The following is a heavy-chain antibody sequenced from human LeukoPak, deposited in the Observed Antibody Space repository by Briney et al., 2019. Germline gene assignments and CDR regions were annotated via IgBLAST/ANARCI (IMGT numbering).Heavy chain of an antibody. J-gene: IGHJ6*03. D-gene: IGHD6-6*01. Sequence: PGGSLRLSCAASGFTFSSYWMHWVRQAPGKGLVWVSRINTDGSSTRYADSGRFTISRDNAKNTLYLQMNSLSADDTAVYYCAKDPYHSSYYNYFMGVWGKGTTVTVSS. CDR2: INTDGSST. CDR3: AKDPYHSSYYNYFMGV. CDR1: GFTFSSYW. V-gene: IGHV3-74*01.